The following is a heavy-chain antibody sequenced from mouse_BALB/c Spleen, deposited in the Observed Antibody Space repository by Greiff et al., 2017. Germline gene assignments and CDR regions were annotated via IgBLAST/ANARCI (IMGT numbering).Heavy chain of an antibody. CDR1: GYTFTDYA. Sequence: QVQLQQSGPELVRPGVSVKISCKGSGYTFTDYAMHWVKQSHAKSLEWIGVISTYYGNTNYNQKFKGKATMTVDKSSSTAYMELARLTSEDSAIYYCARAIYYDYDWYFDVWGAGTTVTVSS. V-gene: IGHV1-67*01. D-gene: IGHD2-4*01. J-gene: IGHJ1*01. CDR2: ISTYYGNT. CDR3: ARAIYYDYDWYFDV.